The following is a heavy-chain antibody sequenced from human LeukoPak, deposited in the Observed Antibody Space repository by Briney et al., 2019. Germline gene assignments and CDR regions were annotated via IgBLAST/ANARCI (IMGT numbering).Heavy chain of an antibody. CDR2: IHSSGST. CDR1: GGSISDYY. CDR3: ARIEGDNSLDY. Sequence: PSETLSLTCTVSGGSISDYYWTWIRQAPGKGLEWIAYIHSSGSTNYNPSLKSRVIISVDTSRSQLSLKLSSVTAADTAVYYCARIEGDNSLDYWGQGTLVTVSS. V-gene: IGHV4-59*01. D-gene: IGHD3-16*01. J-gene: IGHJ4*02.